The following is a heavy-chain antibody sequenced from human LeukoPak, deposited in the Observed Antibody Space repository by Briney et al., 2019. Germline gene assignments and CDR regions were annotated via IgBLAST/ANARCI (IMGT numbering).Heavy chain of an antibody. V-gene: IGHV5-51*01. Sequence: PGESLKISCKGSGYSFPNYWIAWLRQMPGKGLEWMGIIYPGDSDTRYNPSFQGQVTISADKSISTAYLQWSSLKASDTAIYYCARLHCSGGSCYSGSAYYFDYWGQGTLVTVSS. CDR3: ARLHCSGGSCYSGSAYYFDY. D-gene: IGHD2-15*01. J-gene: IGHJ4*02. CDR1: GYSFPNYW. CDR2: IYPGDSDT.